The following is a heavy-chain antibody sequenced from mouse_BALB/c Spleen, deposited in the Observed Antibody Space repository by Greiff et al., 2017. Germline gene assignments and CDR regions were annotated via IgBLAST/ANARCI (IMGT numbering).Heavy chain of an antibody. CDR1: GFTFSSYT. V-gene: IGHV5-12-2*01. CDR3: ARRGRGFAY. Sequence: EVQRVESGGGLVQPGGSLKLSCAASGFTFSSYTMSWVRQTPEKRLEWVAYISNGGGSTYYPDTVKGRFTISRDNAKNTLYLQMSSLKSEDTAMYYCARRGRGFAYWGQGTLVTVSA. CDR2: ISNGGGST. J-gene: IGHJ3*01.